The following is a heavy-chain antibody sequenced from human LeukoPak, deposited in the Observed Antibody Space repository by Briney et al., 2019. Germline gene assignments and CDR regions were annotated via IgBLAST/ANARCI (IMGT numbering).Heavy chain of an antibody. CDR2: ISYDGSNE. CDR3: AKDRGVGVVTYYYMDV. J-gene: IGHJ6*03. V-gene: IGHV3-30*04. D-gene: IGHD3-3*01. Sequence: GGSLRLSCAASGFTFSSYVMHWVRQAPGKGLEWVAIISYDGSNEYYADSVKGRFTISRDNSKNTLYLQMNSLRAEDTAVYYCAKDRGVGVVTYYYMDVWGKGTTVTVSS. CDR1: GFTFSSYV.